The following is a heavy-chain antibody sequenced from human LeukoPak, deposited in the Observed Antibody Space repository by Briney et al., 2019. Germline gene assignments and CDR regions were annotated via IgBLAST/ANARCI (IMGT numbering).Heavy chain of an antibody. D-gene: IGHD5-18*01. CDR3: ARDLIVDTVMGLFDY. Sequence: ASVKVSCKAFGYTFTSHYMHWVRQPPGQGLEWMGILNPSGGRTSYAQKFKGRVTMTRDTSTSTVYMELSRLRSEDTAVYYCARDLIVDTVMGLFDYWGQGTLVTVSS. CDR1: GYTFTSHY. CDR2: LNPSGGRT. V-gene: IGHV1-46*01. J-gene: IGHJ4*02.